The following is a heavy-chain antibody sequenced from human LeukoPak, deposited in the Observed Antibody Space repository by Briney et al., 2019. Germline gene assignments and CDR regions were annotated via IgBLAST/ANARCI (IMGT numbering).Heavy chain of an antibody. V-gene: IGHV4-34*01. J-gene: IGHJ4*02. Sequence: PSETLSLTCAVYGGSCSGNYWSWIRQPPGKGLEWIGEINHSGSTNYNPSLKSRVTISVDTSKNQYSLKLSSVTAAVSSWYYCSIRAPRYYDFWSGYSYFDYWGQGTLVTVSS. CDR1: GGSCSGNY. D-gene: IGHD3-3*01. CDR3: SIRAPRYYDFWSGYSYFDY. CDR2: INHSGST.